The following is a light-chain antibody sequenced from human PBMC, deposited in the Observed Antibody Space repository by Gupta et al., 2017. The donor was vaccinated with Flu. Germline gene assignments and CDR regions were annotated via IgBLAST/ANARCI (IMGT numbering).Light chain of an antibody. J-gene: IGLJ3*02. Sequence: VTIPCTGDYSNIGAGYDVHWYQQVPGAAPQLLIYANTNRPSEVPDRFSGSKSGTSASLAIDGLQVEDEAGYYCPSSDTSMNAVLFGGGTKLTVL. CDR2: ANT. CDR1: YSNIGAGYD. CDR3: PSSDTSMNAVL. V-gene: IGLV1-40*01.